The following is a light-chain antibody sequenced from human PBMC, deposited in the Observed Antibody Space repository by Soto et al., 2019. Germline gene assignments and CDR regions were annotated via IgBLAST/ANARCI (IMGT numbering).Light chain of an antibody. J-gene: IGKJ2*01. CDR3: QQYDIWPPYT. CDR1: QNIRSS. Sequence: EVVMPKTPASLSASPGERVTLSCRASQNIRSSLAWYQQRPGQAPRLLIYDASTRATGIPPRFSGGGSGTEFTVTISSLQSEDFAIYYCQQYDIWPPYTLGQGTKVDIK. V-gene: IGKV3-15*01. CDR2: DAS.